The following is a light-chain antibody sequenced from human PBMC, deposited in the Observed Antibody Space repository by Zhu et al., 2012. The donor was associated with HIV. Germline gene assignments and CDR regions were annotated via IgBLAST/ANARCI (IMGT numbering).Light chain of an antibody. CDR2: GAS. V-gene: IGKV3-20*01. CDR3: QQYGTLVT. CDR1: QSVRGNY. J-gene: IGKJ2*01. Sequence: EIVLTQSPGSLSLSPGERATLSCRASQSVRGNYLAWYQQKPGQAPRLLIYGASSRATGIPDRFSGSGSGTDFSLTISRLEPEDFAIYYCQQYGTLVTFGQGTKVEIK.